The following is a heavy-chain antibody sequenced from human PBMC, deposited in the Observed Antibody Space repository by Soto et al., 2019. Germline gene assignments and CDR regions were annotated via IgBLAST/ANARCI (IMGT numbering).Heavy chain of an antibody. CDR2: IYYSGST. V-gene: IGHV4-31*03. CDR1: GGSISSGGYY. J-gene: IGHJ5*02. Sequence: QVQLQESGPGLVKPSQTLSLTCTVSGGSISSGGYYWSWIRQHPGKGLEWIGYIYYSGSTYYNPSLKSRVTISVDTSKNQFSLKLSSVTAADTAVYYCARDRINYSNYVSWFDPWGQGTLVTVSS. CDR3: ARDRINYSNYVSWFDP. D-gene: IGHD4-4*01.